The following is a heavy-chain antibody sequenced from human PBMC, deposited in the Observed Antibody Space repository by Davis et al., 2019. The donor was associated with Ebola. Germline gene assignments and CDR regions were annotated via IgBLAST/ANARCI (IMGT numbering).Heavy chain of an antibody. CDR2: INHSGST. Sequence: SETLSLTCAVYGGSFSGYYWSWIRQPPGKGLEWMGEINHSGSTNYNPSLKSRVTISADTSKNQSSLKLNSVTAADTAVYYCTRTTRDSGWFIDFWGRGTLVTVSS. CDR1: GGSFSGYY. J-gene: IGHJ4*02. CDR3: TRTTRDSGWFIDF. D-gene: IGHD6-19*01. V-gene: IGHV4-34*01.